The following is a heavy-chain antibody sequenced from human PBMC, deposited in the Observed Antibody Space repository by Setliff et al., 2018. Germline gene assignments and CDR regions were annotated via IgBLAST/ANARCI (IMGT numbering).Heavy chain of an antibody. V-gene: IGHV4-34*01. D-gene: IGHD1-1*01. CDR3: RQAVVGRDVFDI. J-gene: IGHJ3*02. Sequence: SETLSLTCNVYGGSFDTYYWSWIRQPPGKGLEWFGEINHSGSGDYNPSFKGRVTISVDTSKEQFSLTLTSVTAADTALYYCRQAVVGRDVFDIWGQGTVVTVSS. CDR1: GGSFDTYY. CDR2: INHSGSG.